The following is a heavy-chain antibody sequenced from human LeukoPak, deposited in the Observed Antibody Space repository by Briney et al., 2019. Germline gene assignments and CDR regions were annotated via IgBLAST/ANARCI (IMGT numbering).Heavy chain of an antibody. CDR3: ARSLFYCSSTSCYAGFSGFDY. J-gene: IGHJ4*02. CDR1: GYTFTGYY. CDR2: INPNSGGT. V-gene: IGHV1-2*02. D-gene: IGHD2-2*01. Sequence: ASVKVSCKASGYTFTGYYMHWVRQAPGQGVEWMGWINPNSGGTNYAQKFKGRVTMTRDTSISTACMDLSRLRSDDTAVYYCARSLFYCSSTSCYAGFSGFDYWGQGTLVTVSS.